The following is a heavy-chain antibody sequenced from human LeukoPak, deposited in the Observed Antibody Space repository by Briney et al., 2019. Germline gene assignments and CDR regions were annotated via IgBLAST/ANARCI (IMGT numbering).Heavy chain of an antibody. J-gene: IGHJ4*02. CDR1: GFTFSSYW. CDR2: IKQDGSEK. V-gene: IGHV3-7*01. Sequence: GGSLRLSCAASGFTFSSYWMSWVRQAPGKGLEWVANIKQDGSEKYYVDSVKGRFTISRDNAKNSLYLQMNSLRAEDTAVYYCARGPAGAYVTYYFDSWGLGTLVTVSS. D-gene: IGHD3-16*01. CDR3: ARGPAGAYVTYYFDS.